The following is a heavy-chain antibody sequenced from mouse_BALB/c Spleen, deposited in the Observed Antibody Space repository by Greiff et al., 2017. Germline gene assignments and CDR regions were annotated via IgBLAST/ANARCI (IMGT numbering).Heavy chain of an antibody. Sequence: QVQLQQSGPGLVAPSQSLSITCTVSGFSLTSYGVHWVRQPPGKGLEWLGVIWAGGSTNYNSALMSRLSISKDNSKSQVFLKMNSLQTDDTAMYYCARRYYGSSYDYYAMDYWGQGTSVTVSS. CDR3: ARRYYGSSYDYYAMDY. J-gene: IGHJ4*01. V-gene: IGHV2-9*02. D-gene: IGHD1-1*01. CDR1: GFSLTSYG. CDR2: IWAGGST.